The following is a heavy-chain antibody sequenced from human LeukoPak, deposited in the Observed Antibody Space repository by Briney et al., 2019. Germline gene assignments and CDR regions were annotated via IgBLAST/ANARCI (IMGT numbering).Heavy chain of an antibody. CDR2: IYYSGTT. CDR1: GGSITSYY. V-gene: IGHV4-59*01. D-gene: IGHD2-15*01. CDR3: VRSKSGAYGWFDP. J-gene: IGHJ5*02. Sequence: SETLPLTCTVSGGSITSYYWSWIRQPPGKGLEWIGYIYYSGTTNYNPSLKSRVTISVDTSKNQFSLKVNSVTAADTAVYYCVRSKSGAYGWFDPWGQGTLVTVSS.